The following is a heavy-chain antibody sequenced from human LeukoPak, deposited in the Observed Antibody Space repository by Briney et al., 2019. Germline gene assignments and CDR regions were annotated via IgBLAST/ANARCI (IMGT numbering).Heavy chain of an antibody. CDR2: ISVYNGNT. CDR3: ARPGNYGETLDAFDI. D-gene: IGHD4-17*01. V-gene: IGHV1-18*01. J-gene: IGHJ3*02. Sequence: ASVKVSCKASGYTFTSYGISWVRQAPGQGLEWMGWISVYNGNTNYAQKLQGRVTMTTDTSTSTAYMELRSPRSDDTAVYYCARPGNYGETLDAFDIWGQGTMVTVSS. CDR1: GYTFTSYG.